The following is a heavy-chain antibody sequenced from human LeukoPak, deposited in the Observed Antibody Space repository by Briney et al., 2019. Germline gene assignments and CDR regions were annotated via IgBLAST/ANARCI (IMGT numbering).Heavy chain of an antibody. CDR1: GGSISSYY. CDR3: ARVTTVVTPTDYYYMDV. CDR2: IYYSGST. D-gene: IGHD4-23*01. Sequence: SETLSLTCTVSGGSISSYYWSWIRQPPGKGLEWIGYIYYSGSTNYNPSLKSRVTISVDTSKNQFSLKLSSVTAADTSVYYCARVTTVVTPTDYYYMDVWGTGTTVSVSS. J-gene: IGHJ6*03. V-gene: IGHV4-59*01.